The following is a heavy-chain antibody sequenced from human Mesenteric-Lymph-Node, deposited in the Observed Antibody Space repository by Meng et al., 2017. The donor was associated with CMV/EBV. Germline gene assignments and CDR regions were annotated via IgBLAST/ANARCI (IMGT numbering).Heavy chain of an antibody. CDR2: INTYSGNT. CDR1: GYPLSRSG. J-gene: IGHJ3*02. CDR3: ARHRVGTWAFNI. D-gene: IGHD3-10*01. Sequence: CTASGYPLSRSGISWVRQAPGQGLEWMGWINTYSGNTHYIQRLQGRVTMTTDTSTNIAYMELRSLRSDDTAVYYCARHRVGTWAFNIWGQGTLVTVSS. V-gene: IGHV1-18*01.